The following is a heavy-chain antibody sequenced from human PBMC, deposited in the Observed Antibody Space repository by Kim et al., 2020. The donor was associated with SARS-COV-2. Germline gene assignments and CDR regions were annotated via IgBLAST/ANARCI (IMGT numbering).Heavy chain of an antibody. D-gene: IGHD3-22*01. Sequence: ADSVKGRFTISRDNSKNTLYLQMNSLRAEDTAVYYCARDHLDSSVDYMDVWGKGTTVTVSS. V-gene: IGHV3-30*01. CDR3: ARDHLDSSVDYMDV. J-gene: IGHJ6*03.